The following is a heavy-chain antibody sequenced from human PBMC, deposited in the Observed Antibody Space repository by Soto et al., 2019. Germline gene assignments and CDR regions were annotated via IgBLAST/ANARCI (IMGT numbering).Heavy chain of an antibody. V-gene: IGHV3-74*01. CDR1: GFTFSSYW. J-gene: IGHJ6*02. CDR3: ANIPGADFYYGMDV. Sequence: LRLSCAASGFTFSSYWMHWVRQAPGKGLVWVSRINSDGSSTSYADSVKGRFTISRDNAKNTLYLQMNSLRAEDTAVYYCANIPGADFYYGMDVWGQGTTVTVSS. CDR2: INSDGSST.